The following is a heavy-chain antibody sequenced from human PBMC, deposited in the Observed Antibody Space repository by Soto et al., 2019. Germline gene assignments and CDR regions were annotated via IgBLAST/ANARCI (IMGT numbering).Heavy chain of an antibody. V-gene: IGHV3-11*01. CDR1: GFTFSDYY. CDR2: ISSSGSTI. CDR3: ARDYSPQAYYDFWSGYYSNWFDP. D-gene: IGHD3-3*01. J-gene: IGHJ5*02. Sequence: NLGGSLRLSCAASGFTFSDYYMSWIRQAPGKGLEWVSYISSSGSTIYYADSVKGRFTISRDNAKNSLYLQMNSLRAEDTAVYYCARDYSPQAYYDFWSGYYSNWFDPWGQGTLVTVSS.